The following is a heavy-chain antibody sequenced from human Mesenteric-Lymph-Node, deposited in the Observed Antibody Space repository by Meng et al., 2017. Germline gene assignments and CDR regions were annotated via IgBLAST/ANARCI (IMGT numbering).Heavy chain of an antibody. D-gene: IGHD2-8*01. V-gene: IGHV3-23*01. CDR1: GFTFSSYA. J-gene: IGHJ3*02. CDR3: AKGMVYAYVDAFDI. CDR2: ISGSGGST. Sequence: GESLKISCAASGFTFSSYAMSWVRQAPGKGLEWVSAISGSGGSTHYADSVKGRFTISRDNSKNTLYLQMNSLRAEDTAVYYCAKGMVYAYVDAFDIWGQGTMVTVSS.